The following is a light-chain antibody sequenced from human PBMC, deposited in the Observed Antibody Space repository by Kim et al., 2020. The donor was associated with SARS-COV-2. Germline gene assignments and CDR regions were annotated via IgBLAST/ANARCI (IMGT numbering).Light chain of an antibody. CDR1: QSVSSY. CDR3: QQRSNWRLT. V-gene: IGKV3-11*01. J-gene: IGKJ4*01. CDR2: DAS. Sequence: LSPGEGATLSCRASQSVSSYLAWYQQKPGQAPRLLIYDASNRATGIPARFSGSGSGTDFTLTISSLEPEDFAVYYCQQRSNWRLTFGGGTKVDIK.